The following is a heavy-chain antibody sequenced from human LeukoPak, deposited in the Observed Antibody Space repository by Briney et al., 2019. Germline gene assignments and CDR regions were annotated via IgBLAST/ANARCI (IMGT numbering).Heavy chain of an antibody. D-gene: IGHD2-15*01. J-gene: IGHJ3*02. V-gene: IGHV4-39*07. CDR2: IYYSGST. CDR3: ARYCSGVTCYSNRGAFDI. Sequence: PSETLSLTCTVSGGSISSSSYYWGWIRQPPGKGLEWIGSIYYSGSTYYNPSLKSRVTISVDTSKNQFSLKLSSVTAADTAVYYCARYCSGVTCYSNRGAFDIWGQGTMVAVSS. CDR1: GGSISSSSYY.